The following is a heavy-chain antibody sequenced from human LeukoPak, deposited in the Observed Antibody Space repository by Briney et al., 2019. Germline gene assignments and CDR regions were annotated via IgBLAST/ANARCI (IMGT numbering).Heavy chain of an antibody. CDR2: IYYSGST. CDR1: GGSLSGYY. D-gene: IGHD3-10*01. J-gene: IGHJ5*02. Sequence: RSETLSLTGAVYGGSLSGYYWGWIRQPPGKGLEWIGSIYYSGSTYYNPSLKSRVTISVDTSKNQFSLKLSSVTAADTAVYYCARLADITMVRGVGWFDPWGQGTLVTVSS. CDR3: ARLADITMVRGVGWFDP. V-gene: IGHV4-39*01.